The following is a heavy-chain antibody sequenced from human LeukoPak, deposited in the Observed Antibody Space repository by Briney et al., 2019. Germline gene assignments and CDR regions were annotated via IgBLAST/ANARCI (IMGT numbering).Heavy chain of an antibody. CDR3: ASTPIPYCSGGSCYYFDY. CDR2: FDPENGET. CDR1: GYTLTELS. Sequence: ASVKVSCKVSGYTLTELSMHWVRQAPGKGLEWMGGFDPENGETIYAQKFQGRVTMTEDTSTDTAYMELSSLRSEDTAVYYCASTPIPYCSGGSCYYFDYWGQGTLVTVSS. V-gene: IGHV1-24*01. J-gene: IGHJ4*02. D-gene: IGHD2-15*01.